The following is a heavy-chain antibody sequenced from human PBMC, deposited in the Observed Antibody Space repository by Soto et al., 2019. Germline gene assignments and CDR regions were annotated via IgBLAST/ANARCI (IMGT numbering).Heavy chain of an antibody. J-gene: IGHJ4*01. V-gene: IGHV2-5*02. CDR3: AHRITSPFDY. CDR1: GFSLSTGGVG. Sequence: QITLKESGPTLVRPTQTLTLTCSFSGFSLSTGGVGVAWIRQPPGKALEWLAVIYWDDDKRYSPSLKSRLTITKDTSKNQVVLTMTNMDPVDTGTYYCAHRITSPFDYWGHGTLLTVFS. D-gene: IGHD1-20*01. CDR2: IYWDDDK.